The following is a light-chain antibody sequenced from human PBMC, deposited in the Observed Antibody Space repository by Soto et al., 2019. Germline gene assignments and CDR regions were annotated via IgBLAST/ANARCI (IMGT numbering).Light chain of an antibody. Sequence: QSVLTQPASVSGSAGQSITISCTGTNSDVGSYNYVSWHQQHPGKAPKLMIYNVYDRPSGISNRFSGSKSGNTASLTISGLQGEDEADYYCSSDTISRTYVFGTGTKVTVL. V-gene: IGLV2-14*03. CDR2: NVY. J-gene: IGLJ1*01. CDR3: SSDTISRTYV. CDR1: NSDVGSYNY.